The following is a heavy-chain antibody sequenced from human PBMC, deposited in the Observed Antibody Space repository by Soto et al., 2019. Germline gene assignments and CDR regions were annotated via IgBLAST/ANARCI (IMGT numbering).Heavy chain of an antibody. CDR1: GYTFTSYY. V-gene: IGHV1-46*01. Sequence: QVQLVQSGAEVKKPGASVKVSCKASGYTFTSYYMHWVRQAPGQGLEWLGIINPSGGSTSYAQKFQGSVTVTRDKSTSTVYMELSSLRSEDTAVYYCARMYPDETGGFGFWGQGTLVTVSS. D-gene: IGHD3-16*01. CDR2: INPSGGST. CDR3: ARMYPDETGGFGF. J-gene: IGHJ4*02.